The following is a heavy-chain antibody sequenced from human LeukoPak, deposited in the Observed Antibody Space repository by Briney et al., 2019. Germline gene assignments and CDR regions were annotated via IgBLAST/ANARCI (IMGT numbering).Heavy chain of an antibody. Sequence: GGSLRLSCAASGFTFSSYGMHWVRQAPGKGLEWVAVISYDGSNKYYADSVKGRFTISRDNSKNTLYLQMNSLRAEDTAVYYCAKGSSGSYFDYWGQETLVTVSS. CDR3: AKGSSGSYFDY. J-gene: IGHJ4*02. D-gene: IGHD3-10*01. V-gene: IGHV3-30*18. CDR1: GFTFSSYG. CDR2: ISYDGSNK.